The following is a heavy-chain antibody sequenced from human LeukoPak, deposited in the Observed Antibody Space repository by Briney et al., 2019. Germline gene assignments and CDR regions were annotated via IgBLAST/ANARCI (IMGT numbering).Heavy chain of an antibody. J-gene: IGHJ4*02. D-gene: IGHD6-19*01. CDR2: INPHNGDT. CDR3: ARVLVSGWYFDY. V-gene: IGHV1-2*02. Sequence: ASVKVSCKASGYTFTSYYIHWVRQAPGQGLEWMGWINPHNGDTNYEQMFQGRVTMTRDTSISTAYMELSRLRSDDTAVYYCARVLVSGWYFDYWGQGTLVTVSS. CDR1: GYTFTSYY.